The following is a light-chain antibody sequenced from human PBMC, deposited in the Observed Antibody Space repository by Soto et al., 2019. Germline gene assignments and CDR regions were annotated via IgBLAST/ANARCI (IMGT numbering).Light chain of an antibody. CDR1: SSDVGAYNY. CDR2: DVT. CDR3: CSYAGTYSYV. V-gene: IGLV2-11*01. J-gene: IGLJ1*01. Sequence: QSALAQPPSASGSPGQSVTISCTGTSSDVGAYNYVSWYQHHPGKAPKFMIYDVTKRPSGVPDRFSGSKSGNTASLTISGLQAEDEADYYCCSYAGTYSYVFGTGTKVTVL.